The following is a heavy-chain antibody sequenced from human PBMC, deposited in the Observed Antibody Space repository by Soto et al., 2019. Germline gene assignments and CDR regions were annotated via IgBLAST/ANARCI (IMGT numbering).Heavy chain of an antibody. V-gene: IGHV4-59*02. CDR2: IYYSVST. Sequence: SGDLSLTCLASGGTVSRHYWSWTRQLVRHGPEWIGYIYYSVSTNYNPYLKIRVTISVDTSKNQFSLKLSSVTAADTAVYYCARVRMWLGDYYYYGMDVWGQGTTVTVSS. D-gene: IGHD6-19*01. CDR3: ARVRMWLGDYYYYGMDV. J-gene: IGHJ6*02. CDR1: GGTVSRHY.